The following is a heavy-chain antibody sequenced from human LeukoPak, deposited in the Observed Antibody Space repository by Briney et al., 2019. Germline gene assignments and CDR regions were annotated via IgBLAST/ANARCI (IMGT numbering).Heavy chain of an antibody. CDR1: GFTLSNYW. CDR2: IYSDGSRT. J-gene: IGHJ3*02. Sequence: GGSLRLSCAGSGFTLSNYWMHWVRQGPGKGLARVSRIYSDGSRTTYADSVKGRFTISGDNAKNTLYLQMNSLRADDTAVYYCTRSGRGGAFDIWGQGTMVTVSS. CDR3: TRSGRGGAFDI. D-gene: IGHD1-26*01. V-gene: IGHV3-74*03.